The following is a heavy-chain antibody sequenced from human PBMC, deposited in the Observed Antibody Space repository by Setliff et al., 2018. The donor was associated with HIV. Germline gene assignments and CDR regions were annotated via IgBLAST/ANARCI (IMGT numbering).Heavy chain of an antibody. V-gene: IGHV1-69*10. Sequence: ASVKVSCKASGGTFSNYAISWVRQAPGQGLEWVGGISPILGTTNSGPRFHGRVTITADKSTNTVYIELSSLRSEDTALYYCARAARGGLQYGPTGHAFDIWGQGTMVTVSS. CDR3: ARAARGGLQYGPTGHAFDI. D-gene: IGHD1-1*01. CDR1: GGTFSNYA. CDR2: ISPILGTT. J-gene: IGHJ3*02.